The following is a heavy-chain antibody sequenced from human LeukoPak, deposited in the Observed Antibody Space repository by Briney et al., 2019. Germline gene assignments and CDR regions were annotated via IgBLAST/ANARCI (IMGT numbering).Heavy chain of an antibody. Sequence: GGSLRLSCAASGFTFSSYAMHWVRQAPGKGLEWVAVISYDGSNKYYADSVKGRFTISRGNSKNTLYLQMNSLRAEDTAVYYCAREEGMTYSSSSFDYWGQGTLVTVSS. J-gene: IGHJ4*02. CDR2: ISYDGSNK. D-gene: IGHD6-6*01. V-gene: IGHV3-30-3*01. CDR1: GFTFSSYA. CDR3: AREEGMTYSSSSFDY.